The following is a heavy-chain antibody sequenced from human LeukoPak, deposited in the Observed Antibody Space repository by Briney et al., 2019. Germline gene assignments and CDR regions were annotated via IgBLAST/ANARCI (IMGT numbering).Heavy chain of an antibody. J-gene: IGHJ4*02. V-gene: IGHV3-48*03. CDR2: ISSSGSTI. CDR1: GFTSSSYE. CDR3: ARAYCGSDCYSRAMDY. D-gene: IGHD2-21*02. Sequence: GGSLRLSCAASGFTSSSYEMNWVRQAPGKGLEWVSYISSSGSTIYYADSVKGRFTISRDNAKNSLYLQMNSLRAEDTAVYYCARAYCGSDCYSRAMDYWGQGTLVTVSS.